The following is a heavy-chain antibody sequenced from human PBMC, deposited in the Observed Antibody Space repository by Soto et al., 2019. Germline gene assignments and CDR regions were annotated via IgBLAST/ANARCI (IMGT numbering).Heavy chain of an antibody. Sequence: GSLRLSCAASGFGFNGYDMHWVRQAPGKNLEWVAAISTAGDTYYLGSEKGRFTISREDAKNSLSLQMNSLRVGDTAVYYCARGGDRFDGMDVWGQGTTVTVSS. V-gene: IGHV3-13*01. CDR1: GFGFNGYD. CDR3: ARGGDRFDGMDV. CDR2: ISTAGDT. J-gene: IGHJ6*02. D-gene: IGHD3-16*01.